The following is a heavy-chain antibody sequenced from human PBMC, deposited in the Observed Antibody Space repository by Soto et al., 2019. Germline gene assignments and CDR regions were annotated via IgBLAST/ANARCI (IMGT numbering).Heavy chain of an antibody. D-gene: IGHD4-17*01. CDR3: ARRYHGDYGEFLCDN. Sequence: QVQLQESGPGLVKPSGTLSLNCAVFGGYITSSDWGSWVRQPPGGGLEWIGEVHHSGTTNYNPSLKSRLTMSMDASKKQFSLKLTSVTAAATAVYYVARRYHGDYGEFLCDNWGQGTLVTVSS. J-gene: IGHJ1*01. CDR1: GGYITSSDW. CDR2: VHHSGTT. V-gene: IGHV4-4*02.